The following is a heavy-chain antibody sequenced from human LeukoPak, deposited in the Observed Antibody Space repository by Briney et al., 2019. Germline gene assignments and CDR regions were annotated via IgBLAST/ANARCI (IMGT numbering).Heavy chain of an antibody. J-gene: IGHJ6*03. D-gene: IGHD3-10*01. CDR3: ARRSSGSYYMDV. Sequence: PSETLSLTCAVSGGSISSNSYYWGWIRQPPGKGLEWIGSIYYSGSTYYNPSLKSRVTISVDTSKNQFSLKLSSVTAADTAVYYCARRSSGSYYMDVWGKGTTVTISS. V-gene: IGHV4-39*07. CDR2: IYYSGST. CDR1: GGSISSNSYY.